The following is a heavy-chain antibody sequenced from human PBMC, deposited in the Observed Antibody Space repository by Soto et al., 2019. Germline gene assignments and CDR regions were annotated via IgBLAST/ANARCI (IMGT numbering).Heavy chain of an antibody. J-gene: IGHJ4*02. V-gene: IGHV1-3*01. Sequence: GASVKVSCKASGYTLTSYAIHWVRQAPGQRLEWMGWINVGNDNTKYSQKLQGRVTITRDTSASTVYMELSSLRSEDTAVYYCVRCISGSCFDFWGQGTLVTVSS. CDR3: VRCISGSCFDF. CDR2: INVGNDNT. D-gene: IGHD2-15*01. CDR1: GYTLTSYA.